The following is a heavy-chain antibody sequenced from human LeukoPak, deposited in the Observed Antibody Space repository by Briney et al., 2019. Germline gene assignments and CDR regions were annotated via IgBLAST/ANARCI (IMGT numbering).Heavy chain of an antibody. CDR3: ARQVTVGSFFDY. D-gene: IGHD2-21*02. J-gene: IGHJ4*02. CDR2: IYYSGST. CDR1: GGSISSSSYY. Sequence: SETLSLTCTVSGGSISSSSYYWGWIRQPPGKGLEWIGSIYYSGSTYYNPSLKSRVTISVDTSKNQFSLRVSSMTAADTAVYYCARQVTVGSFFDYWGQGTLVTVSS. V-gene: IGHV4-39*01.